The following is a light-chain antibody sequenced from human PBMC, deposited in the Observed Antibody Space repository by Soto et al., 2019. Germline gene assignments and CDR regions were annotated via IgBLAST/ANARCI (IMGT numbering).Light chain of an antibody. CDR1: QSVSSD. CDR3: QQYNTWHPKMA. J-gene: IGKJ1*01. V-gene: IGKV3-15*01. CDR2: GAS. Sequence: VVTQSPATLSVFPGETATLSCRASQSVSSDLAWYQQRPGQAPRLLIYGASTRGPGIPARFRGSRSGTEFTLPISSLQSEDFATYYCQQYNTWHPKMAFGRGTKVEIK.